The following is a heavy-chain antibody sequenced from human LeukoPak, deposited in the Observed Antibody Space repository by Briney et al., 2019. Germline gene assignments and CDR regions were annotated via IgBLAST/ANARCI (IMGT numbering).Heavy chain of an antibody. V-gene: IGHV3-23*01. CDR3: ARSIRVHDY. CDR1: GFTFSSYS. D-gene: IGHD5-24*01. CDR2: ISGSGGST. J-gene: IGHJ4*02. Sequence: PGGSLRLSCAASGFTFSSYSMNWVRQAPGKGLEWVSAISGSGGSTYYADSVKGRFTISRDNSKNTLYLQMNSLRAEDTAVYYCARSIRVHDYWGQGTLVTVSS.